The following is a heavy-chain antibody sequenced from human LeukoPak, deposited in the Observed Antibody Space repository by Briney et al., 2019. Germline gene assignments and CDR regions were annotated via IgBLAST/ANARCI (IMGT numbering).Heavy chain of an antibody. CDR2: INGDGCTT. CDR3: VRCNPGNFDY. V-gene: IGHV3-74*01. CDR1: EFSFSTFW. Sequence: GGSLTLSCAASEFSFSTFWMHWLRHAPGKGLVWVSRINGDGCTTNYADSVKGRFTISRDHGKNTLYLQMNSLKAEDTAVYYGVRCNPGNFDYWGEGTLVTVSS. D-gene: IGHD1-26*01. J-gene: IGHJ4*02.